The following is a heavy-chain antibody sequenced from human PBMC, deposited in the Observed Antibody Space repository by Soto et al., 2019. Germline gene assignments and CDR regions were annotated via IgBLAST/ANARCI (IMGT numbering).Heavy chain of an antibody. CDR2: INVAGNT. D-gene: IGHD2-21*02. J-gene: IGHJ3*02. V-gene: IGHV3-13*01. CDR3: TRTADFTSAFDI. CDR1: GFTFSNYD. Sequence: EVQLVESGGGLVQPGVSLRLSCAASGFTFSNYDMHWVRQATGKALQWVANINVAGNTYYPASVKGRFTISRENAKNSFYLHINSLRAEDTAVYYCTRTADFTSAFDIWGQGTMVTVSS.